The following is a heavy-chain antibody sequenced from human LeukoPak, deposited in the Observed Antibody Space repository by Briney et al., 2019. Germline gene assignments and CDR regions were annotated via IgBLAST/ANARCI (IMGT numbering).Heavy chain of an antibody. CDR1: GYTFPSYD. CDR3: ARYCSGGSCSNFDY. CDR2: MNPNSGNT. D-gene: IGHD2-15*01. Sequence: VKASCKASGYTFPSYDINWVRQATGQGLEWMGWMNPNSGNTGYAQKFQGRVTMTRNTSISTAYMELSSLRSEDTAVYYCARYCSGGSCSNFDYWGQGTLVTVSS. V-gene: IGHV1-8*01. J-gene: IGHJ4*02.